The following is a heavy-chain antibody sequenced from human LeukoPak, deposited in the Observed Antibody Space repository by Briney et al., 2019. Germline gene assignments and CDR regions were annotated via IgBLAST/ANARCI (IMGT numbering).Heavy chain of an antibody. CDR2: IYSGGST. CDR1: GFTVSSNY. Sequence: GGSLRLSCAASGFTVSSNYMSWVRQAPGKGLEWVSVIYSGGSTYYADSVKGRFTISRDNSKNTLYLQMNSLRAEDTAVYYCAVGSYSSSWAYYFDYWGQGTLVTVSS. J-gene: IGHJ4*02. V-gene: IGHV3-53*01. D-gene: IGHD6-6*01. CDR3: AVGSYSSSWAYYFDY.